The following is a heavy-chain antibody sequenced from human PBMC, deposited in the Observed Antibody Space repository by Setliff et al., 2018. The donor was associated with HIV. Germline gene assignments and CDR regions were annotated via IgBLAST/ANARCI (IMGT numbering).Heavy chain of an antibody. CDR1: GFTFTNYY. CDR2: IRRDGNEK. Sequence: GGSLRLSCAASGFTFTNYYMSWVRQAPGKGLEWVANIRRDGNEKYYVDSVKGRFTISRDNAKNSLYLQMNSLRAEDTAVYYCAREVVVVVATTDAFDIWGQGTMVTVSS. J-gene: IGHJ3*02. V-gene: IGHV3-7*03. D-gene: IGHD2-15*01. CDR3: AREVVVVVATTDAFDI.